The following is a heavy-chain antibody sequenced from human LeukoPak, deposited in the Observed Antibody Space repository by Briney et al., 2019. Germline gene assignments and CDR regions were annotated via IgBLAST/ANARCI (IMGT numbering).Heavy chain of an antibody. Sequence: SETLSLTCTVSGGSISSYYWSWIRQPPGKGLEWIGYMYYSGSTNYNPSLKSRVTISVDTSKNQFSLKLSSVTAADTAVYYCARDVYHYDSGSYYYFDYWGQGTLVTVSS. CDR3: ARDVYHYDSGSYYYFDY. CDR2: MYYSGST. CDR1: GGSISSYY. D-gene: IGHD3-10*01. J-gene: IGHJ4*02. V-gene: IGHV4-59*12.